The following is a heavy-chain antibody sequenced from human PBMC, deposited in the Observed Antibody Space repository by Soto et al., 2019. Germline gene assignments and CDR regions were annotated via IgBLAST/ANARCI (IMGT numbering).Heavy chain of an antibody. D-gene: IGHD6-13*01. Sequence: TFSSYAISWVLQAPGQGLEWMGGIIPIFGTANYAQKFQGRVTITADESTSTAYMELSSLRSEDTAVYYCARVPQQLVTYYYYGMDVWGQGTTVTVSS. CDR2: IIPIFGTA. CDR1: TFSSYA. CDR3: ARVPQQLVTYYYYGMDV. J-gene: IGHJ6*02. V-gene: IGHV1-69*01.